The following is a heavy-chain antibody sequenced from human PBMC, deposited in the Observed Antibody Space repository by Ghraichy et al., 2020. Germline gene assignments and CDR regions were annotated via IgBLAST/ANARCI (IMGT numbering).Heavy chain of an antibody. CDR3: AREGEAAAGFYTFDY. CDR2: INSEGTST. J-gene: IGHJ4*02. CDR1: GFSVSTYW. Sequence: LSLTCAASGFSVSTYWMHWVRQAPGKGLMWVSRINSEGTSTSYADFVKGRFTISRDNAKNSLYLQMHSLRVEDTGVYFCAREGEAAAGFYTFDYWGQGTLVTVSS. D-gene: IGHD6-25*01. V-gene: IGHV3-74*01.